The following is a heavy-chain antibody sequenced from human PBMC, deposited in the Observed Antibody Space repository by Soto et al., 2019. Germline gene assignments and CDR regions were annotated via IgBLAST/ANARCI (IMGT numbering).Heavy chain of an antibody. D-gene: IGHD1-7*01. CDR1: GFTFSSYG. CDR3: AREKLAAFDI. CDR2: IWYDGSNK. V-gene: IGHV3-33*01. Sequence: QVQLVESGGGVVQPGRSLRLSCAASGFTFSSYGMHWVRQAPGKGLEWVAVIWYDGSNKYYADSVKGRFTISRDNSKNTLYLQMNSLRAEDTAEYYCAREKLAAFDIWGQGTMVTVSS. J-gene: IGHJ3*02.